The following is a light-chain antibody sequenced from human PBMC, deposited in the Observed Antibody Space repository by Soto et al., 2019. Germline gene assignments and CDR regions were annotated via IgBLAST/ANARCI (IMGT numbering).Light chain of an antibody. CDR2: GAP. J-gene: IGKJ3*01. V-gene: IGKV3-15*01. CDR3: QQFNNWPPAFT. Sequence: EIVMTQSPVTLSVSPGDTATLSCRASQSVSTNLAWYQQKPGQAPRLLVYGAPTRAIGVPARFSGSGSGTEFTLTINSLQSEDFAVYYCQQFNNWPPAFTFGPGTKVDLK. CDR1: QSVSTN.